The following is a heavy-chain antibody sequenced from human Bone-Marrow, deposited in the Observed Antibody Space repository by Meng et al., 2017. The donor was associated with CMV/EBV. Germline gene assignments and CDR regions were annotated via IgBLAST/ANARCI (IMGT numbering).Heavy chain of an antibody. Sequence: GGSLRLSCAASGFTFSIYWMHWVRQVPGKGLEWVSRHYNDVSSISYADSVKGRLTISRDNAKKTLYLQMNSLRADDTAVYYCARGLSYMAFDMWGQGTTVTVSS. D-gene: IGHD1-14*01. J-gene: IGHJ6*02. CDR1: GFTFSIYW. V-gene: IGHV3-74*01. CDR3: ARGLSYMAFDM. CDR2: HYNDVSSI.